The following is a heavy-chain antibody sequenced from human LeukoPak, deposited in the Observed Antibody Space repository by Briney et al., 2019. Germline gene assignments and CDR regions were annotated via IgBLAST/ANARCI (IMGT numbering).Heavy chain of an antibody. D-gene: IGHD5/OR15-5a*01. J-gene: IGHJ4*02. CDR1: GGSISSGYY. Sequence: PSETLSLTCIVSGGSISSGYYWGWIRQPPGKGLEWIGSIYHSGSTYYNPSLKSRVTISVDTSKNQFSLKLSSVTAADTAVYYCARSCLSYWGQGTLVTVSS. V-gene: IGHV4-38-2*02. CDR2: IYHSGST. CDR3: ARSCLSY.